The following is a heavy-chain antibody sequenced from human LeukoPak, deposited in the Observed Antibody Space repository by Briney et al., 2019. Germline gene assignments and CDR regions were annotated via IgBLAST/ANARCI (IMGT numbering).Heavy chain of an antibody. J-gene: IGHJ3*02. CDR3: ARSLESSGAFDI. Sequence: SQTLSLTCTVSGGSISSGGYYWRWIRQHPGKGLEWIGYIYYSGSTYYNPSLKSRVTISVDTSKNQFSLKLSSVTAADTAVYYCARSLESSGAFDIWGQGTMVTVSS. V-gene: IGHV4-31*03. D-gene: IGHD3-22*01. CDR2: IYYSGST. CDR1: GGSISSGGYY.